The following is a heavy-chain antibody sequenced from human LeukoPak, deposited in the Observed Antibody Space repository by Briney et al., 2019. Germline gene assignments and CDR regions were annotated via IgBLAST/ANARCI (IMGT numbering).Heavy chain of an antibody. D-gene: IGHD5-18*01. CDR2: ISTSGSTI. V-gene: IGHV3-48*03. Sequence: GGSLRLSCAASGFTFSSYEMNWVRQAPGKGLEWVSCISTSGSTIYYADSVKGRFTISRDNARNSLFLQMNSRRAEDTAVYYCARDGPGYSFDYWGQGTLVTVSS. CDR3: ARDGPGYSFDY. J-gene: IGHJ4*02. CDR1: GFTFSSYE.